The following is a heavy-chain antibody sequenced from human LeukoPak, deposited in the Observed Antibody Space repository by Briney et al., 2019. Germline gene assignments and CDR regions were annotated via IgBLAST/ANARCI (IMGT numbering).Heavy chain of an antibody. Sequence: GGSLRLSCAASGFTFSSYAMSWVRQAPGKGLEWVAVIWYDGSNKYYADSVKGRFTISRDNSKNTLYLQMNSLRAEDTAVYYCAREYSGSYSFYYYYGMDVWGQGTTVTVSS. CDR1: GFTFSSYA. CDR2: IWYDGSNK. J-gene: IGHJ6*02. D-gene: IGHD1-26*01. CDR3: AREYSGSYSFYYYYGMDV. V-gene: IGHV3-33*08.